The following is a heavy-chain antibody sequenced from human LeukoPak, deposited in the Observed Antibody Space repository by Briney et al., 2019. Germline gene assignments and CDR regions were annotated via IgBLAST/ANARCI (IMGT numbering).Heavy chain of an antibody. J-gene: IGHJ6*03. V-gene: IGHV1-24*01. Sequence: GASVKVSCKVSGYTLTELSMHWVRQAPGKGLEWMGGFDPEDGETIYAQKFQGRVTMTEDTSTDTAYMELSSLRSEDTAVYYCATRWGYCSSTSCYYYMDVWGKGTTVTVSS. D-gene: IGHD2-2*01. CDR2: FDPEDGET. CDR3: ATRWGYCSSTSCYYYMDV. CDR1: GYTLTELS.